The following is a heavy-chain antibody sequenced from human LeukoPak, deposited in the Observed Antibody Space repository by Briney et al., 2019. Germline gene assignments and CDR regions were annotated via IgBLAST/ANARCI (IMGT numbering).Heavy chain of an antibody. CDR1: GGFISGSDYY. D-gene: IGHD4-17*01. CDR2: IYYSGNT. V-gene: IGHV4-39*07. Sequence: SETLSLTCTVSGGFISGSDYYWTWIRQPPGKGLEWIASIYYSGNTLYNPSLKSRVTISVDTSKNQFSLKLSSVTAADTAVYYCARGPSSPYDYGLDYWGQGTLVTVSS. CDR3: ARGPSSPYDYGLDY. J-gene: IGHJ4*02.